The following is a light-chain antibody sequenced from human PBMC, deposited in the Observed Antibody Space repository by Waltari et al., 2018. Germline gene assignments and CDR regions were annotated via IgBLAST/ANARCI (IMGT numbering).Light chain of an antibody. Sequence: SYDLAQAPSVSVSPGQTAIITCSGDTVGTKYLSGYQQRPGQSPTLLIFQDNIRPSGIPERFSASNSQSPATLTITGAQPMDEAEYFCQAWDSTTVVFGGGTKLTVL. J-gene: IGLJ2*01. CDR2: QDN. CDR3: QAWDSTTVV. V-gene: IGLV3-1*01. CDR1: TVGTKY.